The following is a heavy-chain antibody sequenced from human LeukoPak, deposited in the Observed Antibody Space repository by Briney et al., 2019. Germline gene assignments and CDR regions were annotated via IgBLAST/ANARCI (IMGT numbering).Heavy chain of an antibody. CDR3: AKDPIDGLGY. V-gene: IGHV3-11*01. CDR2: ISNSGSTT. CDR1: GFTFSDEG. D-gene: IGHD3-10*01. J-gene: IGHJ4*02. Sequence: GGSLRLSCAASGFTFSDEGMHWVRQAPGKGLAWVSSISNSGSTTYYADSVKGRFTISRDNAKNTLYLQMNSLRAEDTAVYYCAKDPIDGLGYWGQGTLVTVSS.